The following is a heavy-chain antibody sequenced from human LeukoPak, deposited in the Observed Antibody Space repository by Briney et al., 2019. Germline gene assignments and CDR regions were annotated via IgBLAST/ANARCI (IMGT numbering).Heavy chain of an antibody. V-gene: IGHV3-23*01. Sequence: GGSLRLSCAASGFTFSRNVMSWVRQAPGKGLEWVSAIIDGGSSTYYADSVKGRFTISRDNSKNTLYLQMNSLRAEDTAVYYCAKDHRGYYDFWSGYYFDYWGQGTLVTVSS. CDR2: IIDGGSST. CDR1: GFTFSRNV. D-gene: IGHD3-3*01. J-gene: IGHJ4*02. CDR3: AKDHRGYYDFWSGYYFDY.